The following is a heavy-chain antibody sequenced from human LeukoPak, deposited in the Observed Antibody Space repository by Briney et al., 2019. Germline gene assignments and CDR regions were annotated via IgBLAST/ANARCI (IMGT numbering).Heavy chain of an antibody. CDR3: ARWGGYGDSGNWFDP. CDR2: INSDGSTT. J-gene: IGHJ5*02. Sequence: GGSLRLSCAASGFTFSSYWMNWVRQAPGKGLLWVSRINSDGSTTDYADSVKGRFTISRDNAKNTLYLQMNSLRAEDTAVYYCARWGGYGDSGNWFDPWGQGTLVTVSS. D-gene: IGHD4-17*01. CDR1: GFTFSSYW. V-gene: IGHV3-74*01.